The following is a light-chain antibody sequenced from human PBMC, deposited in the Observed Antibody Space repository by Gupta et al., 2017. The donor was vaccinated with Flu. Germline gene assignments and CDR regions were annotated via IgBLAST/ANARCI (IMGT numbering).Light chain of an antibody. V-gene: IGLV9-49*01. CDR1: SGYSHYI. CDR2: EGAGGMVG. CDR3: WSDHDNGNNFLVV. J-gene: IGLJ2*01. Sequence: QPVLTQPPSASASLGASVTLTCTLSSGYSHYIVDWFQHRPGKGPRFVMREGAGGMVGSKGDGIPDRFSVFGSGLDRSPTITNTQGEEEGDDDYWSDHDNGNNFLVVFGGGTKLTVL.